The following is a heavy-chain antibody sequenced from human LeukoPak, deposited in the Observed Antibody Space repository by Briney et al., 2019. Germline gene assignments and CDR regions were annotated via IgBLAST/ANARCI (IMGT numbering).Heavy chain of an antibody. CDR1: GGSISSGSYY. D-gene: IGHD6-13*01. CDR3: ARYQQLGFGP. CDR2: IYTSGST. V-gene: IGHV4-61*02. J-gene: IGHJ5*02. Sequence: SQTLSLTCTVSGGSISSGSYYWSWIRQPAGKGLEWIGRIYTSGSTNYNPSLKSRVTMSVDTSKNQFSLKLSSVTAADTAVYYCARYQQLGFGPWGQGTLVTVSS.